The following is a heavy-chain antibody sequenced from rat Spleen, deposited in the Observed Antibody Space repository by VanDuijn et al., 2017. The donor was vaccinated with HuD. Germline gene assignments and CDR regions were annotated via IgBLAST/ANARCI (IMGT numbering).Heavy chain of an antibody. V-gene: IGHV2-41*01. Sequence: QVQLKESGPGLVQPSQTLSLTCTVAGFSLTSYNVHWVRQPPGKGLEWMGVIWNIGETRLNTALESRLGISKDTSKSQVFLKSNRLQTDDTSMYYCSRGGYYAGTYPSYWGQGTLVTVSS. D-gene: IGHD1-12*02. CDR3: SRGGYYAGTYPSY. J-gene: IGHJ3*01. CDR2: IWNIGET. CDR1: GFSLTSYN.